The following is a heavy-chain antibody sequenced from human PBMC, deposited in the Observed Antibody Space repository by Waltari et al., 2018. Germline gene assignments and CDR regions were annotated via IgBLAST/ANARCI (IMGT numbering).Heavy chain of an antibody. CDR3: ARLHFDSSGYFYFRFDY. D-gene: IGHD3-22*01. CDR1: GYTFTGYY. J-gene: IGHJ4*02. CDR2: INPDSGDT. V-gene: IGHV1-2*06. Sequence: QVQLVQSGAEVKKPGASVKFSCEASGYTFTGYYIPWVRQVPGQGLEWMGRINPDSGDTNYAQKFQGRVTLTRDTSISTAYMELISLRSDDTAVYYCARLHFDSSGYFYFRFDYWGQGTLVTVSS.